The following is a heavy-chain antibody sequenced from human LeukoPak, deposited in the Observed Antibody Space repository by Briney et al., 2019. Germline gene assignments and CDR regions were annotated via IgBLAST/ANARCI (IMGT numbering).Heavy chain of an antibody. CDR3: AKNDPDSSED. V-gene: IGHV3-30-3*02. CDR2: ISGDGSNE. J-gene: IGHJ4*02. Sequence: GESLRLSCAASGFIFGNYPMHWVRQAPGKGLEWVAVISGDGSNEHYADSAKGRFTVSRDNAKSTAYLQMNSLRSEDTAVYYCAKNDPDSSEDWGQGTLVTVSS. CDR1: GFIFGNYP. D-gene: IGHD3-22*01.